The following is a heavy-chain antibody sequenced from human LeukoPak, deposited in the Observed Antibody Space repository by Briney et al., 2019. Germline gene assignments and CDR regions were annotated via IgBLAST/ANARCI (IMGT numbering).Heavy chain of an antibody. CDR3: ARDAGGSCSSTSCSFDY. J-gene: IGHJ4*02. CDR1: GFTFSSYE. V-gene: IGHV3-48*03. Sequence: GGSLRLSCAASGFTFSSYEMNWVRQAPGKGLEWISYISSSGSTIYYADSVKGRFTISRDNAKNSLYLQMNSLRAEDTAVYYCARDAGGSCSSTSCSFDYWGQGTLDTVSS. CDR2: ISSSGSTI. D-gene: IGHD2-2*01.